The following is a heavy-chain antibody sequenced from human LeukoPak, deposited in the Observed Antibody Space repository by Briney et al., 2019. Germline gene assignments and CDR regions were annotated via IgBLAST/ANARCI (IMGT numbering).Heavy chain of an antibody. D-gene: IGHD3-10*01. CDR1: GYTFTDSY. CDR2: INPNSGGT. Sequence: GASVKVSCKASGYTFTDSYMHWVRQAPGQGLEWMGWINPNSGGTNYAQKFQGRVTMTRDTSITTAYMDLSRLRSDDTAVYYCARARISMVRGEGYMDVWGKGTTVTVSS. J-gene: IGHJ6*03. V-gene: IGHV1-2*02. CDR3: ARARISMVRGEGYMDV.